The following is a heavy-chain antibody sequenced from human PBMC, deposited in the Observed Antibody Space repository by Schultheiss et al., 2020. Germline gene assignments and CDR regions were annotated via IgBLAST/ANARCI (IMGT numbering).Heavy chain of an antibody. J-gene: IGHJ6*02. D-gene: IGHD6-19*01. CDR2: IYTSGST. V-gene: IGHV4-61*02. Sequence: SETLSLTCTVSGGSISSGSYYWSWIRQPAGKGLEWIGRIYTSGSTNYNPSLKSRVTISEDTSKNQFSLKLTSVTAADTAVYYCSRVWTAVAGNGMDVWGQGTTVTVSS. CDR3: SRVWTAVAGNGMDV. CDR1: GGSISSGSYY.